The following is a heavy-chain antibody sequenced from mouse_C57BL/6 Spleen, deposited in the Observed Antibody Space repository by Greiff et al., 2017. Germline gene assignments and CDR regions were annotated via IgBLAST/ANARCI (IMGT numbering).Heavy chain of an antibody. CDR3: ARLLRYWDFDV. Sequence: EVHLVESGGGLVKPGGSLKLSCAASGFTFSDYGMHWVRQAPEKGLEWVAYISSGSSTIYYADTVKGRFTISRDNAKNTLFLQMTSLRSEDTAMYYCARLLRYWDFDVWGTGTTVTVSS. CDR2: ISSGSSTI. CDR1: GFTFSDYG. V-gene: IGHV5-17*01. J-gene: IGHJ1*03. D-gene: IGHD1-1*01.